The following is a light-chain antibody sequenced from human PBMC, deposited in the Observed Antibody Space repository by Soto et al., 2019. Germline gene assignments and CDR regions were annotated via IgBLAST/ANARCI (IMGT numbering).Light chain of an antibody. CDR2: DAS. V-gene: IGKV1-33*01. CDR1: QRVDRY. J-gene: IGKJ3*01. Sequence: DIQMTQSPSTLYASVGDRVSITCRASQRVDRYLAWYQQKPGKAPKLLIYDASILEAGVPSRFSGSGSGTDFTFTISSLQPEDVATYYCQKCDYLPIFGPGTTVDFK. CDR3: QKCDYLPI.